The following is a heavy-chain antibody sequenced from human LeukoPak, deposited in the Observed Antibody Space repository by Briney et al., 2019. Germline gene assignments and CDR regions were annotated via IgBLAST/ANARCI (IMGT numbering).Heavy chain of an antibody. Sequence: ASVKVSCKASGYTFTSYGISWVRQAPGQGLEWMGGIIPIFGTANYAQKFQGRVTITADESTSTAYMELSRLRSDDTAVYYCARDRVAAAGHYYYYMDVWGKGTTVTISS. J-gene: IGHJ6*03. CDR3: ARDRVAAAGHYYYYMDV. CDR1: GYTFTSYG. V-gene: IGHV1-69*13. CDR2: IIPIFGTA. D-gene: IGHD6-13*01.